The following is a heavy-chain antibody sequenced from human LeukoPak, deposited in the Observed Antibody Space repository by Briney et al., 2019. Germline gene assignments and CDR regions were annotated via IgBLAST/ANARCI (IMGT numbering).Heavy chain of an antibody. J-gene: IGHJ4*02. CDR3: ARSQGYSYGSSY. CDR2: IVPILGTA. D-gene: IGHD5-12*01. Sequence: SVKVSCKASGYTFTSYGISWVRQAPGQGLEWMGGIVPILGTANYAQKSQGRVTITADDSTGTAYMELTSLRSADTAVYYCARSQGYSYGSSYWGQGTLVTVSS. V-gene: IGHV1-69*13. CDR1: GYTFTSYG.